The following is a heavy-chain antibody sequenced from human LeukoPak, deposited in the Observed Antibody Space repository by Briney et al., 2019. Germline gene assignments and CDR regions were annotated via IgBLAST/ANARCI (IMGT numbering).Heavy chain of an antibody. D-gene: IGHD3-10*01. J-gene: IGHJ4*02. V-gene: IGHV4-39*07. Sequence: SETLSLTCTVSGGSISTSSFYWGWIRQPPVKGLEWIGSIYHTESTYYNPSLKSRVTISVDTSKNQFSLDVNSVTAADTAIYYCAKMSAAGIYFDFGGKGTLVTVSS. CDR2: IYHTEST. CDR1: GGSISTSSFY. CDR3: AKMSAAGIYFDF.